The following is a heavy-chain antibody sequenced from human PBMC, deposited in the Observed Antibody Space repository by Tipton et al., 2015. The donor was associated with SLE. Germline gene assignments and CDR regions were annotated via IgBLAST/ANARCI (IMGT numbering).Heavy chain of an antibody. CDR2: INHSGST. J-gene: IGHJ4*02. V-gene: IGHV4-34*01. D-gene: IGHD6-19*01. CDR1: GGSFSGYY. CDR3: ARGISSRWWNY. Sequence: TLSLTCAVYGGSFSGYYGSWIRQPPGKGLEWIGEINHSGSTNYNPSLKSRVTISVDTSKNQFSLKLSSVTAADTAVYYCARGISSRWWNYWGQGNLVSVSS.